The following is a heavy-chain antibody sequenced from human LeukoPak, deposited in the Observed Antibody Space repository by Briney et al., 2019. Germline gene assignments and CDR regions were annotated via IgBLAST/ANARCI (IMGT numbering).Heavy chain of an antibody. CDR3: ARTVYYGSGSYWFRFDY. D-gene: IGHD3-10*01. V-gene: IGHV4-39*01. CDR2: IYYSGST. Sequence: PSETLSLTCTVSGGSISSSSYYWGWIRQPPGKGLEWIGSIYYSGSTYYNPSLKSRFTISVDTSKNQFSLKLSSVTAADTAVYYCARTVYYGSGSYWFRFDYWGQGTLVTVSS. CDR1: GGSISSSSYY. J-gene: IGHJ4*02.